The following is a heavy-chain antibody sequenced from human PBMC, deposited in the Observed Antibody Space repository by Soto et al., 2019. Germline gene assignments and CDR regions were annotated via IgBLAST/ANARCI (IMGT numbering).Heavy chain of an antibody. CDR2: IIPIFGTA. V-gene: IGHV1-69*13. D-gene: IGHD2-2*01. Sequence: SVKVSCKASGGTFSSYAISWVRQAPGQGLEWMGGIIPIFGTANYAQKFQGRVTITADESTSTAYMELSSLRSEDTAVYYCARKHCSSTSCYARNSWFDPWGQGTLVTVSS. CDR1: GGTFSSYA. J-gene: IGHJ5*02. CDR3: ARKHCSSTSCYARNSWFDP.